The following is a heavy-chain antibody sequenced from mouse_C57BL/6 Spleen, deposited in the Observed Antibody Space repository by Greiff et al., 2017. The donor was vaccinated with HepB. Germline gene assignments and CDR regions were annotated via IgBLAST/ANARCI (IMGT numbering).Heavy chain of an antibody. Sequence: DVQLVESGGGLVKPGGSLKLSCAASGFTFSDYGMHWVRQAPEKGLEWVAYISSGSSTKYYADTVKGRFTISRDNAKNTLFLQMTSLGSEDTAMYYCANDYDADYWGQGTSVTVSS. D-gene: IGHD2-4*01. CDR2: ISSGSSTK. V-gene: IGHV5-17*01. CDR3: ANDYDADY. CDR1: GFTFSDYG. J-gene: IGHJ4*01.